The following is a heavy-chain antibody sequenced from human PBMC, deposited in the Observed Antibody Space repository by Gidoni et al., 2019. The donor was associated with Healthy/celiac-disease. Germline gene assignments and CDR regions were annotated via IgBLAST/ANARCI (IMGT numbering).Heavy chain of an antibody. Sequence: QVQLQESGPGLVKPSQTLSLTCTVSGGSISSGGYYWSWIRQHPGKGLEWIGYIYYSGSTYYNPSLKSRVTISVDTSKNQFSLKLSSVTAADTAVYYCARDSVSSSWYRVRPGGAFDIWGQGTMVTVSS. J-gene: IGHJ3*02. V-gene: IGHV4-31*03. CDR1: GGSISSGGYY. CDR2: IYYSGST. D-gene: IGHD6-13*01. CDR3: ARDSVSSSWYRVRPGGAFDI.